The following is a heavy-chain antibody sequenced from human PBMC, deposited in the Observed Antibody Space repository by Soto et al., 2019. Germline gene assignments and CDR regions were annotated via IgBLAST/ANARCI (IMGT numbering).Heavy chain of an antibody. CDR3: ARGAHVVGVTAALDY. Sequence: QVQLVQSGAEVKKPGASVKVSCKASGDTFTDYYIHWVRQAPGQGLEWMGTVNPSGGHTTYEQHFLGGKTMPRDTPNSTLDLELPRLTSEDTAVYYCARGAHVVGVTAALDYWGQGTLVTVSS. CDR1: GDTFTDYY. D-gene: IGHD2-21*02. V-gene: IGHV1-46*01. CDR2: VNPSGGHT. J-gene: IGHJ4*02.